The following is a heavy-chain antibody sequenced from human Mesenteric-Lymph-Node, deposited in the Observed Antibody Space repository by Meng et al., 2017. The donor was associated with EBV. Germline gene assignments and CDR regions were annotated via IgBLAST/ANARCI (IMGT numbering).Heavy chain of an antibody. V-gene: IGHV1-18*01. CDR1: GYTFTSYG. CDR3: ARDRDILTDYLDY. CDR2: ISVYNGNT. J-gene: IGHJ4*02. D-gene: IGHD3-9*01. Sequence: QVQLVQSGAEVKRPGASVKVSCKASGYTFTSYGITWVRQAPGQGLEWMGWISVYNGNTNYAEKVQGRVTITRDTSTSTAYMELRSLRSDDTAVYYCARDRDILTDYLDYWGQGTLVTVSS.